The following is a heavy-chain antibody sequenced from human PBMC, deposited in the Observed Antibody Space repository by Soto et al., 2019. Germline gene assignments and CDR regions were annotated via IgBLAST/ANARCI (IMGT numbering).Heavy chain of an antibody. D-gene: IGHD6-19*01. J-gene: IGHJ4*02. CDR3: ARVTKYSSGWYYFDY. V-gene: IGHV4-59*01. CDR2: IYYSGST. Sequence: QVQLQESGPGLVKPSETLSLTCTVSGDSISSYYWSWIRQPPGKGLEWIGYIYYSGSTNYNPSLKSRVTISVDTSKNQFSLKLSSVTAADTAVYYCARVTKYSSGWYYFDYWGQGTLVTVSS. CDR1: GDSISSYY.